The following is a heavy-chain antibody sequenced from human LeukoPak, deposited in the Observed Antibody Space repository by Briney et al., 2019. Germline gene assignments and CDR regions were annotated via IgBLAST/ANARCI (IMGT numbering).Heavy chain of an antibody. J-gene: IGHJ5*02. V-gene: IGHV3-66*03. CDR1: GFTVSNNY. Sequence: GSLRLSCAASGFTVSNNYMRWVRQAPGKGLEWVSSVYSRGSTSYVDSVKGRFTISRDNSKNTLFLQMNSLRVEDTAVYYCARDYYGPWGQGTLVTVSS. CDR2: VYSRGST. D-gene: IGHD3-22*01. CDR3: ARDYYGP.